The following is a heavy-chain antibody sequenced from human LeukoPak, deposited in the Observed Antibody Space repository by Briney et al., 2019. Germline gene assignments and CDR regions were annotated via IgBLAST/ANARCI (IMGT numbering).Heavy chain of an antibody. CDR2: ITGNDDST. J-gene: IGHJ4*02. CDR3: AKVEVVRGVYFDY. CDR1: GFTFSSAA. Sequence: PGGSLRLSCAASGFTFSSAAMTWVRQAPGKGLEWVSTITGNDDSTYYADSVKGRFTISRDNSKNTLYLQMNSLRAEDTAVYYCAKVEVVRGVYFDYWGQGTLVTVSS. D-gene: IGHD3-10*01. V-gene: IGHV3-23*01.